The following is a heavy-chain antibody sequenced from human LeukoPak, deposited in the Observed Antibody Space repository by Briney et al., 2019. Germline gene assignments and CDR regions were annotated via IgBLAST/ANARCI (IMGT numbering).Heavy chain of an antibody. V-gene: IGHV3-74*01. CDR1: GFSFSTHW. CDR3: ARGLQSAY. Sequence: GGSLRLSCAASGFSFSTHWMHWVRQAPGKWLVWVSRIHSDGSVTNYADSVKGGFTISRDNAKNSLYLQMNSLRAEDTAVYYCARGLQSAYWGQGTLVTVSS. D-gene: IGHD4-11*01. CDR2: IHSDGSVT. J-gene: IGHJ4*02.